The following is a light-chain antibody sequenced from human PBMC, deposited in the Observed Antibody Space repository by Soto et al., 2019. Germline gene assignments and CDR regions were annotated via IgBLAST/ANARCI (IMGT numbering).Light chain of an antibody. CDR2: KAS. CDR1: QSISSW. Sequence: TQSPAILSVSPGERATLSCRASQSISSWLAWYQQKPGKAPKLLIYKASTLKSGVPSRFSGSGSGTEFTLTISSLQPDDFATYYCQQYGAFGQGTKVDIK. V-gene: IGKV1-5*03. J-gene: IGKJ1*01. CDR3: QQYGA.